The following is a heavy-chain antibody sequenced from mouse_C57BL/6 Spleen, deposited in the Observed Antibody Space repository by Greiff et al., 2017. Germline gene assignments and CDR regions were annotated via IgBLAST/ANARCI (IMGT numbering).Heavy chain of an antibody. J-gene: IGHJ4*01. CDR1: GYTFTSYG. Sequence: VQRVESGAELARPGASVKLSCKASGYTFTSYGISWVKQRTGQGLEWIGEIYPRSGNTYYNEKFKGKATLTADKSSSTAYMELRSLTSEDSAVYFCASFYYGNYYYAMDYWGQGTSVTVSS. CDR3: ASFYYGNYYYAMDY. D-gene: IGHD2-1*01. CDR2: IYPRSGNT. V-gene: IGHV1-81*01.